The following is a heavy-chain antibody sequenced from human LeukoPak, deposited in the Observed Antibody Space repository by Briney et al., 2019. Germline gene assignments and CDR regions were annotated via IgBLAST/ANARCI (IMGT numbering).Heavy chain of an antibody. V-gene: IGHV3-7*01. CDR2: IKHDGDEK. CDR1: GFTFSRYW. CDR3: ARANGQPRYNLLTGDYTGVDAFDI. D-gene: IGHD3-9*01. Sequence: GGSLRLSCTASGFTFSRYWMSWVRQAPGGGLEWVANIKHDGDEKYFADSVKGRFTMSRDNSKNSLFLQMNSLRVEDTAVYYCARANGQPRYNLLTGDYTGVDAFDIWGQGTMVTVSS. J-gene: IGHJ3*02.